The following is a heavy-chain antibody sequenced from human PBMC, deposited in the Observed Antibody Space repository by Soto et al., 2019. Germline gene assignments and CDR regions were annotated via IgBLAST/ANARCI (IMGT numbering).Heavy chain of an antibody. V-gene: IGHV4-30-2*01. J-gene: IGHJ4*02. CDR1: GYSISNGGYS. D-gene: IGHD1-26*01. CDR2: LYHSGSM. CDR3: ARGASGQFDS. Sequence: QLQLQESGSGLVKPSQTLSLTCGVSGYSISNGGYSWGWIRQPPGEGLEWIGHLYHSGSMYHNPSLKSRVTLSVDRSKNQFSLNLTSVTAADTAVYYCARGASGQFDSWGQGTLVTVSS.